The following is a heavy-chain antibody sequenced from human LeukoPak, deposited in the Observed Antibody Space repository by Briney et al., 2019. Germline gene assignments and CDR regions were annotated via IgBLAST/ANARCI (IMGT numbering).Heavy chain of an antibody. CDR2: IKQDGSEK. CDR1: GFTFSDYY. J-gene: IGHJ4*02. V-gene: IGHV3-7*01. CDR3: ARDIERDYYDSSGYYTVYVPSSFDY. D-gene: IGHD3-22*01. Sequence: PGGSLRLSCAASGFTFSDYYMSWISQAPGKGLEWVANIKQDGSEKYYVDSVKGRFTISRDNAKNSLYLQMNSLRAEDTAVYYCARDIERDYYDSSGYYTVYVPSSFDYWGQGTLVTVSS.